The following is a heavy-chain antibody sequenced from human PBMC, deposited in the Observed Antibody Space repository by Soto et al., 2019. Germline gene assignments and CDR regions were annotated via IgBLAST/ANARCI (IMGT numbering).Heavy chain of an antibody. D-gene: IGHD6-13*01. CDR2: ISSSGSFI. V-gene: IGHV3-21*01. CDR3: AREPEGIAAALDY. Sequence: TGGSLRRSCAASGFTFRTYGMNWVRRVPGGGREWGASISSSGSFIYYADSVKGRFTISRDDAEKSLYLQMNSLRAEDTALYYCAREPEGIAAALDYWGQGTLVTVSS. CDR1: GFTFRTYG. J-gene: IGHJ4*02.